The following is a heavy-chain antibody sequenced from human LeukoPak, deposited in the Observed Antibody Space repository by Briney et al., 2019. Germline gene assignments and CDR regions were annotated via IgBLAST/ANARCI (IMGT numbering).Heavy chain of an antibody. J-gene: IGHJ6*02. V-gene: IGHV1-69*13. CDR1: RGTFSSYA. Sequence: SVTVSCKASRGTFSSYAISWVRQAPGQGLEWMGGIIPIFGTANYAQKFQGRVTITADESTSTAYMELSSLRSEDTAVYYCARFGFWSGYSHPYYYYGMDVWGQGTTVTVSS. CDR2: IIPIFGTA. CDR3: ARFGFWSGYSHPYYYYGMDV. D-gene: IGHD3-3*01.